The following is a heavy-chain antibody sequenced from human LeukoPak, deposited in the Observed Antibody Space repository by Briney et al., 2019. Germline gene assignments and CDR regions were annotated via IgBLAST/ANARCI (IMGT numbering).Heavy chain of an antibody. CDR1: GFTFSSYW. CDR3: ARDRGGSYSSVDY. J-gene: IGHJ4*02. V-gene: IGHV3-74*01. D-gene: IGHD1-26*01. Sequence: PGGSLRLSCAASGFTFSSYWMNWVRQAPGKGLVWVSRIARDGSSTTYADSVKGRFTISRDNAKNSLYLQMNSLRAEDTAVYYCARDRGGSYSSVDYWGQGTLVTVSS. CDR2: IARDGSST.